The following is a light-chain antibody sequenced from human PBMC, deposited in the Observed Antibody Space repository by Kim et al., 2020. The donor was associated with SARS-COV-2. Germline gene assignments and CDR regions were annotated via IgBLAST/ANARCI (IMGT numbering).Light chain of an antibody. CDR1: QSVRSN. CDR2: AAS. J-gene: IGKJ4*01. V-gene: IGKV3-15*01. Sequence: SAGESATLSCWSGQSVRSNMAWYQQKSGQDSRLLIYAASRRATGTPGRFTGSGSEAEVTLTISNLQPEDVAVYYCEKYNDWPPLTFGGGTKGDIK. CDR3: EKYNDWPPLT.